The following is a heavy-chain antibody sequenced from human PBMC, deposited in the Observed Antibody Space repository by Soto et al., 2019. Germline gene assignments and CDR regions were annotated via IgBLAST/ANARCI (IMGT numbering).Heavy chain of an antibody. J-gene: IGHJ4*02. CDR1: GGSISTYY. CDR2: VFYSGIT. Sequence: SETLSLTGTVGGGSISTYYWSWIRQPPGKGLEWIGYVFYSGITNYNPSLKSRVTISVDTSKNQFSLRLSSVTAADTAVYYCARATRDSYFDSRGQRTLVTVSS. V-gene: IGHV4-59*01. CDR3: ARATRDSYFDS.